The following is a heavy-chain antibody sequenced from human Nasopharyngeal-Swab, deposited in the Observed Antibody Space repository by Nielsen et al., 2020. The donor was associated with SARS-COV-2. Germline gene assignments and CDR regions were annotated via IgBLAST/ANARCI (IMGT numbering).Heavy chain of an antibody. V-gene: IGHV5-51*01. CDR3: ARHRALGTTVITGGRGMDV. CDR2: IYPGDSGT. Sequence: VRQMPGKGLEWMGIIYPGDSGTRYSPSFQGQVTISADKSISTAYLQWSSLKASDTAMYYCARHRALGTTVITGGRGMDVWGQGTTVTVSS. J-gene: IGHJ6*02. D-gene: IGHD4-17*01.